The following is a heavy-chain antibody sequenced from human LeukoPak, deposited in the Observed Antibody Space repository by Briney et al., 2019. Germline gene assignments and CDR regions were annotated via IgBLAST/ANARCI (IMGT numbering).Heavy chain of an antibody. D-gene: IGHD2-2*01. CDR3: ARDQWDQPLPEAGDY. V-gene: IGHV3-48*01. Sequence: GGSLRLSCAASGFTFSSYSMNWVRQAPGKGLEWVSYISSSSSTIYYADSVKGRFTVSRDNAKNSLYLQMNSLRAEDTAVYYCARDQWDQPLPEAGDYWGQGTLVTVSS. J-gene: IGHJ4*02. CDR1: GFTFSSYS. CDR2: ISSSSSTI.